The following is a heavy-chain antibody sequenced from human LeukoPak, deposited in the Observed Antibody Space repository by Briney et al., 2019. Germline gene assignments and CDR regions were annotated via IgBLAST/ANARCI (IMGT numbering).Heavy chain of an antibody. CDR3: AREIRDYDILTGYYGPVWFDP. J-gene: IGHJ5*02. D-gene: IGHD3-9*01. V-gene: IGHV4-34*01. CDR1: GGSFSGYY. CDR2: INHSGST. Sequence: SETLSLTCAVYGGSFSGYYWSWIRQPPGKGLEWIGEINHSGSTNYNPSLKSRVTISVDTSKNQFSLKLSSVTAADTAVYYCAREIRDYDILTGYYGPVWFDPWGQGTLVTVSS.